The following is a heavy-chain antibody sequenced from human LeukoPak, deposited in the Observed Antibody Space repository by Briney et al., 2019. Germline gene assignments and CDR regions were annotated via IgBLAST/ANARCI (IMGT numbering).Heavy chain of an antibody. V-gene: IGHV3-30*04. J-gene: IGHJ4*02. Sequence: PGTSLRLSCVASGFTFSTYAMHWVRQAPGKGLEWVAVISYHGSDKYYVDSVKGRFTISRDNSKNTLYLQMNGLRTEDTAVFYCARAINSAWHNIDYWGQGTLVTVSS. CDR2: ISYHGSDK. CDR1: GFTFSTYA. D-gene: IGHD2/OR15-2a*01. CDR3: ARAINSAWHNIDY.